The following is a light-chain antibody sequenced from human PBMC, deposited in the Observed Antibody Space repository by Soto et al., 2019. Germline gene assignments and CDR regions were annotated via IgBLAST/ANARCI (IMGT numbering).Light chain of an antibody. V-gene: IGKV3-15*01. CDR2: GAS. CDR3: QQYNNWPPWT. Sequence: IVKRQCPSTHSNSPGERATLSCRASQSVSSNLAWYQQKPGQAPRLLIYGASTRATGIPARFSGSGSGTEFTLTISSLQSEDFAVYYCQQYNNWPPWTFGQGTKV. J-gene: IGKJ1*01. CDR1: QSVSSN.